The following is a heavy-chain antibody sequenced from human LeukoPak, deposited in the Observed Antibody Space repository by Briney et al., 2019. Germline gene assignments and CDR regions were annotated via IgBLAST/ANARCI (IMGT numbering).Heavy chain of an antibody. CDR1: GFTVYDYD. D-gene: IGHD2-21*01. V-gene: IGHV3-20*03. Sequence: GGSLTHSPAASGFTVYDYDMSWVRQAPGKGLEWVSGITWNGGNTDYADSVKGRFTISRDNAKNFLYLQMNSLRAEDTALYYCARVRLCVPSEHWGRGPLVTVSS. J-gene: IGHJ1*01. CDR3: ARVRLCVPSEH. CDR2: ITWNGGNT.